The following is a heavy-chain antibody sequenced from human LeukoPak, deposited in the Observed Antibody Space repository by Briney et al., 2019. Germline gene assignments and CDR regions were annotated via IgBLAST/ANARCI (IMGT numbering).Heavy chain of an antibody. V-gene: IGHV3-30*03. CDR2: ISYDGRSE. Sequence: GRSLRLSCAASGFTFSSYGIPWVRQAPGKGLEWVAGISYDGRSEFYADSVKGRFTVSRDNSKNTLDLQMDSLRAEDTALYYCARDRGLAVAGTPNPLDYWGQGTLVIVSS. CDR1: GFTFSSYG. J-gene: IGHJ4*02. CDR3: ARDRGLAVAGTPNPLDY. D-gene: IGHD6-13*01.